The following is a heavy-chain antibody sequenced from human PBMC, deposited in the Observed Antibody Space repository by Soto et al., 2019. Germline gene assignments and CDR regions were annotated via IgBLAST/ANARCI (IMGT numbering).Heavy chain of an antibody. V-gene: IGHV1-2*06. J-gene: IGHJ4*02. D-gene: IGHD3-3*01. Sequence: QVHLVQSGAEVKTPGASIKVSCKTSGYTFTDYYINWVRQAPGQGLEWLGRAIPNSGYRNSPQKFKARSTMTWDTSVTTAYMELGGLTFDDTAIYYCAIDGVGRATGFDYWGPGTLVTVSS. CDR2: AIPNSGYR. CDR3: AIDGVGRATGFDY. CDR1: GYTFTDYY.